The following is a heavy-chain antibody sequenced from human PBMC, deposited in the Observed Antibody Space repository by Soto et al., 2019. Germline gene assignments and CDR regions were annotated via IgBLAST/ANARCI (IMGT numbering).Heavy chain of an antibody. CDR2: INSDGSDT. CDR1: GFTFSSYW. D-gene: IGHD4-17*01. V-gene: IGHV3-74*01. CDR3: ARGTVTTFPLDY. Sequence: PGGSLRLSCAASGFTFSSYWMQWVRQAPGKGLVWVSRINSDGSDTNYADSVKGRFTISRDNAKNTLYLQMNSLRAEDTAVYYCARGTVTTFPLDYWGQGTLVTVSS. J-gene: IGHJ4*02.